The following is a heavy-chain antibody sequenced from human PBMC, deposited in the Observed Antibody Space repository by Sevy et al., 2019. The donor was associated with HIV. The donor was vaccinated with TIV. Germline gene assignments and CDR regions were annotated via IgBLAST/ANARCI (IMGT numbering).Heavy chain of an antibody. CDR1: GFTFSSYA. CDR3: ARDTVGATDY. V-gene: IGHV3-30-3*01. J-gene: IGHJ4*02. CDR2: ISYDGSNK. Sequence: GGSLRLSCAASGFTFSSYAMHWVRQAPGKGLEWVAVISYDGSNKYYADSVKGRFTISRDNSKNTLYLQMNSRRAEDTAVYYCARDTVGATDYWGQGTLVTVSS. D-gene: IGHD1-26*01.